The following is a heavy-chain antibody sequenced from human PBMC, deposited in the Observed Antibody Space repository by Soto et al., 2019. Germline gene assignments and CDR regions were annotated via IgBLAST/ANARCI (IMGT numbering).Heavy chain of an antibody. CDR1: GGSISSYY. CDR2: IYYSGGT. D-gene: IGHD3-10*01. V-gene: IGHV4-59*01. J-gene: IGHJ3*02. Sequence: SETLSLTCTVSGGSISSYYWSWIRQPPGKGLEWIGYIYYSGGTNYNPSLKSRVTISVDTSKNQFSLKLSSVTAVDTAVYYCATMVRGVTDAFDIWGQGTMVTVSS. CDR3: ATMVRGVTDAFDI.